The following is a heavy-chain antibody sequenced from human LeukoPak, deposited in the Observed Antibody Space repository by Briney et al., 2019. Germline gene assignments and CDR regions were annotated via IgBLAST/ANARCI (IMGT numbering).Heavy chain of an antibody. Sequence: SVTVSCKASGGTFSSYAISWVRQAPGQGLEWMGGIIPIFGTANYAQKFQGRVTITTDESTSKAYMELSSLRSEDTDVYYCARRARYCRSTSCFFPDIEHFQHWRQGTLVTVSP. D-gene: IGHD2-2*01. J-gene: IGHJ1*01. CDR3: ARRARYCRSTSCFFPDIEHFQH. CDR1: GGTFSSYA. V-gene: IGHV1-69*05. CDR2: IIPIFGTA.